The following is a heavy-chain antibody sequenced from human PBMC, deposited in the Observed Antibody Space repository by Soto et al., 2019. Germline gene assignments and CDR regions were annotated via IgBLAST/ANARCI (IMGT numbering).Heavy chain of an antibody. CDR1: GGSINSYY. D-gene: IGHD1-1*01. J-gene: IGHJ3*02. Sequence: QVQLQESGPGLVKPSETLSLICTVSGGSINSYYWTWIRQPPGKGLEWIGYIYYSGSTNYNPSLKSRLTISVDTSKNQFALRLSSVTAADTAVYYCARVPLGRREDGFDIWGQGTMVTVSS. CDR3: ARVPLGRREDGFDI. CDR2: IYYSGST. V-gene: IGHV4-59*01.